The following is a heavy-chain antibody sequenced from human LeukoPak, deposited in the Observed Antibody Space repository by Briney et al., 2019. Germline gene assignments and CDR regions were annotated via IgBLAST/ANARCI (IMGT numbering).Heavy chain of an antibody. Sequence: PGGSLRLSCAASGFTFSSYSMKWVRQAPGKGLEWVSYISSGSSTIYYADSVKGRFIISRDNAKKSLYLQMKSLRAEDTAVYYCASQWLGEDDDFDIWGQGTMVTVSS. CDR1: GFTFSSYS. CDR3: ASQWLGEDDDFDI. D-gene: IGHD3-10*01. CDR2: ISSGSSTI. J-gene: IGHJ3*02. V-gene: IGHV3-48*04.